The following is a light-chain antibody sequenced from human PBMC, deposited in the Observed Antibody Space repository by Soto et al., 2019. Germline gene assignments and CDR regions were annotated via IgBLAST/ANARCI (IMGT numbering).Light chain of an antibody. CDR3: QQYNTWST. CDR2: GAS. Sequence: DIVMTQSPANLSVYPGEGGNLXCRASQSVTSNLAWYQQTAGQAPRRLIYGASTRDTGITARFSGSGYGKEFNITISSLQSEDFAVYDCQQYNTWSTFGQGTKVDIK. CDR1: QSVTSN. J-gene: IGKJ1*01. V-gene: IGKV3-15*01.